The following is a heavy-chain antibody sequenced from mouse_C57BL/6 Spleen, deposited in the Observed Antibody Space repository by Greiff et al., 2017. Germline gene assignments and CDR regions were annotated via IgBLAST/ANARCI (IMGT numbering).Heavy chain of an antibody. CDR3: ARSHYYGSSYGGYFDV. CDR1: GYTFTDYY. D-gene: IGHD1-1*01. CDR2: INPNNGGT. Sequence: EVQLQQSGPELVKPGASVKISCKASGYTFTDYYMNWVKQSHGKSLEWIGDINPNNGGTSYNQKFKGKATLTVDKSSSTAYMELRSLTSEDSAVYYCARSHYYGSSYGGYFDVWGTGTTVTVSS. V-gene: IGHV1-26*01. J-gene: IGHJ1*03.